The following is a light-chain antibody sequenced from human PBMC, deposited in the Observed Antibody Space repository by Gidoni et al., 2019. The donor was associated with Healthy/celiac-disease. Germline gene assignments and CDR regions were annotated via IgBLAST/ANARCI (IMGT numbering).Light chain of an antibody. Sequence: EIVMTQSPATLSVSPGERATLSCRASQSVSSNLAWYQQKPGQAPRLLIYGASTKATGIPAMFSGSGSGTEFNLTLSNLQSEDFAVYYCQQYNNWPPWTFGQGTKVEIK. CDR2: GAS. CDR3: QQYNNWPPWT. J-gene: IGKJ1*01. V-gene: IGKV3-15*01. CDR1: QSVSSN.